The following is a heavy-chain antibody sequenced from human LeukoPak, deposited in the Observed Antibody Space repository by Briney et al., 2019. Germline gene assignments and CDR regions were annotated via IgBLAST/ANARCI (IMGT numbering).Heavy chain of an antibody. CDR1: GGSISSYY. CDR2: IYYSGST. Sequence: PSETLSLTCTVSGGSISSYYWSWIRQPPGKGLEWIGYIYYSGSTNYNPSLKSRVTISVDTSKNQFSLKLSSVTAADTAVYYCARWVRDLSFDYWGQGTLVTVSS. D-gene: IGHD3-10*01. CDR3: ARWVRDLSFDY. V-gene: IGHV4-59*01. J-gene: IGHJ4*02.